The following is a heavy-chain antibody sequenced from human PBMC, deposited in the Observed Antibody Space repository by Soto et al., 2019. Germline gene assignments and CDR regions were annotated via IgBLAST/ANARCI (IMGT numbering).Heavy chain of an antibody. J-gene: IGHJ4*02. CDR3: AREAAAFDY. V-gene: IGHV1-2*02. CDR1: GYTFTDYY. Sequence: QVQLVQPGAEVKKPGASVKVSCKASGYTFTDYYMHCVRQAPGQGLEWMGWINPNSGATHYAQNFKGRISMTMDTSISTAYMEVSSLRVDDTAVCYCAREAAAFDYWGQGTLVTVSS. D-gene: IGHD2-2*01. CDR2: INPNSGAT.